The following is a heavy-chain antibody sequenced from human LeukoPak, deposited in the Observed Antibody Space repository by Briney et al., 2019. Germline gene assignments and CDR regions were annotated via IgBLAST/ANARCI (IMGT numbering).Heavy chain of an antibody. D-gene: IGHD6-6*01. V-gene: IGHV1-8*03. CDR1: GYTFTSYD. CDR3: ARGIAARLGRAFDI. J-gene: IGHJ3*02. CDR2: MNPNSGNT. Sequence: GASVKVSCKASGYTFTSYDINWVRQATGQGLEWMGWMNPNSGNTGYAQKFQGRVTITRNTSISTAYMVLSSLRSEDTAGYYCARGIAARLGRAFDIWGQGTMVTVSS.